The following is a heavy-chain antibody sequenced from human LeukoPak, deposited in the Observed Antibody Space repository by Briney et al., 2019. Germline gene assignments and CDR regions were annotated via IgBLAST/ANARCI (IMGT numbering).Heavy chain of an antibody. J-gene: IGHJ6*02. CDR3: ARDRRGSFYTFDL. CDR2: VSHRGAT. D-gene: IGHD1-26*01. Sequence: PSETLSLTCSVSGASINGFFWNWVRQTPDKGLEWIGYVSHRGATTSNPTLKSRVSITIDTSKSQISLTMTSVTAADSALYYCARDRRGSFYTFDLWGPGTTVSVS. V-gene: IGHV4-59*01. CDR1: GASINGFF.